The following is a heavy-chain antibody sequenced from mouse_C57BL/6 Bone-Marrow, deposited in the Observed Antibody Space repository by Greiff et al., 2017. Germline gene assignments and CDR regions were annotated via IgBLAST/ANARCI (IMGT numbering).Heavy chain of an antibody. J-gene: IGHJ3*01. V-gene: IGHV1-55*01. CDR3: ARETITTVVPFAY. D-gene: IGHD1-1*01. CDR2: IYPGSGST. CDR1: GYTFTSYW. Sequence: QVQLQQPGAELVKPGASVKMSCKASGYTFTSYWITWVKQRPGQGLEWIGDIYPGSGSTNYNEKFMSKATLTVDTSSSTAYMQLSSLTSENSAVYDCARETITTVVPFAYWGQGTLVTVSA.